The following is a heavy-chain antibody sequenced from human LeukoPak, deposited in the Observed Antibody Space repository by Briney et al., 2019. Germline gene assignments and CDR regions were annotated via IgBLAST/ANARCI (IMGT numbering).Heavy chain of an antibody. CDR3: ARQSYSSGSYYFDC. V-gene: IGHV3-23*01. CDR2: ISGSGGST. J-gene: IGHJ4*02. Sequence: GGSLRLSCAASGFTFSSYAMSWVRQAPGKGLEWVSAISGSGGSTYYADSVKGRFTISRDNAKNSLYLQMNSLRAEDTAVYYCARQSYSSGSYYFDCWGQGTLVTVSS. CDR1: GFTFSSYA. D-gene: IGHD1-26*01.